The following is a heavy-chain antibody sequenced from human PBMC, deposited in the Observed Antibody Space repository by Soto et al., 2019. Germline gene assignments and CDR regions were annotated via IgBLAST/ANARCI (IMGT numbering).Heavy chain of an antibody. Sequence: QVQLVQSGAEVKKPGSSVKVSCKASGGTFSSYTISWVRQAPGQGLEWMGRIIPILGIANYAQKFQGRVTITAXXSXSXXYMELSSLRSEDTAVYYCARDKSRATSNSSSWNDYWGQGTLVTVSS. J-gene: IGHJ4*02. D-gene: IGHD6-13*01. CDR2: IIPILGIA. V-gene: IGHV1-69*08. CDR3: ARDKSRATSNSSSWNDY. CDR1: GGTFSSYT.